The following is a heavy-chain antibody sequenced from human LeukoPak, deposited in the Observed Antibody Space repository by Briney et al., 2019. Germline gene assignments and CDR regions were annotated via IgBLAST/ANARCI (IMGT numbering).Heavy chain of an antibody. J-gene: IGHJ4*02. CDR2: IYYSGST. V-gene: IGHV4-59*01. Sequence: SETVSLTCTVSGGSIRNYYWSWLRQPPGKGLEWIGYIYYSGSTNYNPSLKSRVTISVDTSKNQFSLKLSSVTAADTAVYYCAREEEDNFDYWGQGTLVTVSS. CDR3: AREEEDNFDY. CDR1: GGSIRNYY.